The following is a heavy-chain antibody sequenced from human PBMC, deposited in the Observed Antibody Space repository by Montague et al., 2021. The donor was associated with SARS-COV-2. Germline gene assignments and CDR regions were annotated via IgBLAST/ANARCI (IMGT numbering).Heavy chain of an antibody. CDR1: GGSFSTYS. V-gene: IGHV4-34*01. CDR3: ARLGDGVVPSPILGVGPYYSDYYMDV. Sequence: SETLSLTCAVHGGSFSTYSWNWIRQPPGQGLEWIGEIHHGGSTNYNPSLKSRVTISADTSTNQFSLKLTAAAAADTAVYYCARLGDGVVPSPILGVGPYYSDYYMDVWGKGTTFTVSS. J-gene: IGHJ6*03. CDR2: IHHGGST. D-gene: IGHD3-10*01.